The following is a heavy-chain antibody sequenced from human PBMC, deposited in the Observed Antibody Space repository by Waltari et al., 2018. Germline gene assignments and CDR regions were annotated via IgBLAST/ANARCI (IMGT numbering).Heavy chain of an antibody. D-gene: IGHD6-6*01. CDR1: GGSISSGSYY. J-gene: IGHJ6*02. Sequence: QVQLQESGPGLVKPSQTLSLTCTVSGGSISSGSYYWSWIRQPPGRGLEWIGRIYTSGSTNYNPSLKSRVTISVDTSKNQFSLKLSSVTAADTAVYYCARSLDHSSSSVGYYYGMDVWGQGTTVTVSS. CDR3: ARSLDHSSSSVGYYYGMDV. V-gene: IGHV4-61*02. CDR2: IYTSGST.